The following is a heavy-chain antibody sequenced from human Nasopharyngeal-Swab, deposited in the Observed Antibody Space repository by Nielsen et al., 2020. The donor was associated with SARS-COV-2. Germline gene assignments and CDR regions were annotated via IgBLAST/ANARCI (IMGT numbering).Heavy chain of an antibody. D-gene: IGHD3/OR15-3a*01. CDR2: INSAGVT. CDR1: GFTFSNYD. V-gene: IGHV3-13*01. Sequence: GESLKISCAASGFTFSNYDMHWVRQATGKGLEWLSGINSAGVTYSPDSVKGRFTISRDNAKSSLYLQMNSLRAEDTAVYYCTTGGDWSFDNWGQGTLVTVSS. CDR3: TTGGDWSFDN. J-gene: IGHJ4*02.